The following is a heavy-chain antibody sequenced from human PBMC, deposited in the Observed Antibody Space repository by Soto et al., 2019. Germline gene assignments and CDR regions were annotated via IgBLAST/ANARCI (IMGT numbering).Heavy chain of an antibody. J-gene: IGHJ4*02. Sequence: QVQLQESGRGLVKPSGTLSLTCAVSGGSISSSNWWSWVRQPPGKGLEGIGEIYHSGSTNYNPSLTSRVTRSVDKSKNHFSLKLSSVTAADTAVYYCASYTIAVAGIVDYGGQGTLVTVSS. V-gene: IGHV4-4*02. D-gene: IGHD6-19*01. CDR2: IYHSGST. CDR3: ASYTIAVAGIVDY. CDR1: GGSISSSNW.